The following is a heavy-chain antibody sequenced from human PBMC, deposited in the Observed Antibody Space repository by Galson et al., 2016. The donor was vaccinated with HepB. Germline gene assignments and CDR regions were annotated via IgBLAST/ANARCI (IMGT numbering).Heavy chain of an antibody. CDR3: ARGRYGDLTFDY. CDR2: IFPHDSDA. CDR1: GYNFTNYW. J-gene: IGHJ4*02. Sequence: QSGAEVKKPGESLKISCKGSGYNFTNYWIGWVRQMPGKGLEWMGIIFPHDSDARYSPSFQGLVTISADKSINTAHLLWSSLKASDTAIYYCARGRYGDLTFDYWGQGALVTVSS. D-gene: IGHD4-17*01. V-gene: IGHV5-51*01.